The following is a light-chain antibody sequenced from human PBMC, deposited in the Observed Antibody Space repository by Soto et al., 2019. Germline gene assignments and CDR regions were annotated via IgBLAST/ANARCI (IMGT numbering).Light chain of an antibody. CDR1: QSVSSN. CDR3: QQDHDWPPWT. V-gene: IGKV3-15*01. J-gene: IGKJ1*01. Sequence: EIVMTQSPATLSVSPGERATLPCGASQSVSSNLAWYQQKPGQAPRLLLHGASTRATGIPTRFSGRGSGTEVTLTISRLHSDDFALYHWQQDHDWPPWTFGQGTKVEVK. CDR2: GAS.